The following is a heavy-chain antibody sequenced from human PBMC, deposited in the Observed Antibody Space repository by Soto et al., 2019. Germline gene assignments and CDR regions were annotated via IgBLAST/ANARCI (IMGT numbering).Heavy chain of an antibody. J-gene: IGHJ4*02. CDR1: GGTFSSYT. V-gene: IGHV1-69*02. D-gene: IGHD3-3*01. CDR3: ASDRVHYDFWSGYYDY. Sequence: QVQLVQSGAEVKKPGSSVKVSCKASGGTFSSYTISWVRQAPGQGLEWMGRIIPILGIANYAQKFQGRVTITADKSTSTADMELSSLRSEDTAVYYCASDRVHYDFWSGYYDYWGQGTLVTVSS. CDR2: IIPILGIA.